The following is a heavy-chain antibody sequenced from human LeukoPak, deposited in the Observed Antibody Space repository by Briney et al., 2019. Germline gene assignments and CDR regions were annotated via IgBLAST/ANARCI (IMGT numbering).Heavy chain of an antibody. CDR1: GFTFSYSA. Sequence: GGSLRLCCAASGFTFSYSAMHWVRQARGKGLEWVAVISYDGSNKHYADSVKGRFTISRDNSKNTLYLQMNSQRAEDTAVYYCARDTSMVRGVIDYGMDVWGQGTTVTVSS. V-gene: IGHV3-30-3*01. CDR2: ISYDGSNK. D-gene: IGHD3-10*01. J-gene: IGHJ6*02. CDR3: ARDTSMVRGVIDYGMDV.